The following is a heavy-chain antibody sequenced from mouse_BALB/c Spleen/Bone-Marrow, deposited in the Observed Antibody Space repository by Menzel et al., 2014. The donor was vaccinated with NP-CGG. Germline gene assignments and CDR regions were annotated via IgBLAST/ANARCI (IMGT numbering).Heavy chain of an antibody. CDR1: GFDFSRYW. J-gene: IGHJ3*01. V-gene: IGHV4-1*02. D-gene: IGHD1-1*01. CDR2: VNPDSSTI. Sequence: EVQLQQSGGGLVQPGGSLKLSCAASGFDFSRYWMSWVRQAPGKGLEWIGEVNPDSSTINYTPSLKDKFIISRDNAKNTLYLQMSKVRSEDTALYYCARLSYYGRFAYWGQGTLVTVSA. CDR3: ARLSYYGRFAY.